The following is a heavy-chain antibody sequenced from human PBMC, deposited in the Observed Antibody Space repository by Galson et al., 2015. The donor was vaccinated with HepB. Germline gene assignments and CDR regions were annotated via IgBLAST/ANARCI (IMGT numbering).Heavy chain of an antibody. D-gene: IGHD5-24*01. CDR2: IIPILGIA. CDR3: ARDGEMATPAN. V-gene: IGHV1-69*04. J-gene: IGHJ4*02. Sequence: SVKVSCKASGGTFSSYAISWVRQAPGQGLEWMGRIIPILGIANYAQKFQGRVTITADRSTSTAYMELSSLRSEDTAVYYCARDGEMATPANWGQGTLVTVSS. CDR1: GGTFSSYA.